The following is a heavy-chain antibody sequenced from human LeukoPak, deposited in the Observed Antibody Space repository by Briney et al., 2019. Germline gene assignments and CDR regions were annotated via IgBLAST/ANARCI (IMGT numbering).Heavy chain of an antibody. V-gene: IGHV1-2*02. CDR3: ARETFKAARAFDI. CDR1: GYTFTGYY. J-gene: IGHJ3*02. CDR2: INPNSGGT. D-gene: IGHD6-6*01. Sequence: ASVKVSCKASGYTFTGYYMHWVRQAPGQGLEWMGWINPNSGGTNYAQKFQGRVTMTRDTSISTAYMELSRLRSDDTAVYYCARETFKAARAFDIWGQGTMVTVSS.